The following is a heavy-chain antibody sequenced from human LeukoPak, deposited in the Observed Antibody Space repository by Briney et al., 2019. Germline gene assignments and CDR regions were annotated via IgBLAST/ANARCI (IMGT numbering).Heavy chain of an antibody. Sequence: ASVKVSCKASGYTFTSYYMHWVRQAPGQGLEWMGIINPSGGSTSYAQKFQGRVTMTRDTSTSTVYMELSSLRSEDTAVYYCARVFGGYDSFENYYGMDVWGQGTTVTVSS. CDR3: ARVFGGYDSFENYYGMDV. CDR2: INPSGGST. CDR1: GYTFTSYY. V-gene: IGHV1-46*01. J-gene: IGHJ6*02. D-gene: IGHD5-12*01.